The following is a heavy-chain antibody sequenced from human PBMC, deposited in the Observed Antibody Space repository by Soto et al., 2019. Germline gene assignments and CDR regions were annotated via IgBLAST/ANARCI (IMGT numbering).Heavy chain of an antibody. CDR2: ISDSGGAT. J-gene: IGHJ4*02. CDR1: GFSFSTYA. D-gene: IGHD4-4*01. CDR3: AKELRDDYNLAYFDY. Sequence: EVQLLESGGGLVQPGGSLRVSCAASGFSFSTYAMSWVRQAPGKGPEWVSGISDSGGATFYADSVKGRFTISRDNSMNTLYLQMNSLRGEVTALYYCAKELRDDYNLAYFDYWGQGTLVTVSS. V-gene: IGHV3-23*01.